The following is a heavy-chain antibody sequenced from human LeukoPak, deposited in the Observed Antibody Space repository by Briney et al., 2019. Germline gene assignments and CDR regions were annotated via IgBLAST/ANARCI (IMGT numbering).Heavy chain of an antibody. CDR3: ARDDYYGSGRSDY. CDR2: ISSSSSYI. V-gene: IGHV3-21*01. CDR1: GFTFSSYS. D-gene: IGHD3-10*01. J-gene: IGHJ4*02. Sequence: GGSLRLSCAASGFTFSSYSINWVRQAPGQGLEWVSSISSSSSYIYYADSVKGGFSISRDNAKNSLYLQMNSLRAEDTAVYYCARDDYYGSGRSDYWGQGTLVTVSS.